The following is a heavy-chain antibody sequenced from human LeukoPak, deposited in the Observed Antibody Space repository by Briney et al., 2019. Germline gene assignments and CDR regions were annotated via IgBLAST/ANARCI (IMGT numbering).Heavy chain of an antibody. D-gene: IGHD4-11*01. Sequence: SETLSLTCTVSGGSISSGGYYWSWIRQPPGKGLEWIGYIYYSGSTNYNPSLKSRVTISVDTSKNQFSLKLSSVTAADTAVYYCARHYSESPYNWFDPWGQGTLVTVSS. CDR1: GGSISSGGYY. V-gene: IGHV4-61*08. J-gene: IGHJ5*02. CDR3: ARHYSESPYNWFDP. CDR2: IYYSGST.